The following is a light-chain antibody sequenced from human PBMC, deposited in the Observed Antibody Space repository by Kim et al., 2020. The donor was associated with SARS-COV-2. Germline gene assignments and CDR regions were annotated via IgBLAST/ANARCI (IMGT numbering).Light chain of an antibody. V-gene: IGKV1-5*03. CDR1: QSMSSW. CDR3: QQYNSYPWT. CDR2: KAS. Sequence: AYVGDRVTINCRASQSMSSWLAWYQQKPGKAPKLLIYKASNLEGGVPSRFSGSGSGKECTLPVSSLQPDDFATYYCQQYNSYPWTFGQGTQVDIK. J-gene: IGKJ1*01.